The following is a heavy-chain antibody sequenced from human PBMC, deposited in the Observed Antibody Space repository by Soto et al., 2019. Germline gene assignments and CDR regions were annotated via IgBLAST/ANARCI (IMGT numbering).Heavy chain of an antibody. Sequence: GGSLRLSCAASEFSFRSYWMTWVRQAPGKGLEWVALINEDGSQKYYVGSVKGRFIISRDNAKDSVYMQMDSLRAGDTAVYFCARVGRYGWDFDHWCQGTLVTVSS. CDR2: INEDGSQK. V-gene: IGHV3-7*01. J-gene: IGHJ4*02. D-gene: IGHD5-18*01. CDR1: EFSFRSYW. CDR3: ARVGRYGWDFDH.